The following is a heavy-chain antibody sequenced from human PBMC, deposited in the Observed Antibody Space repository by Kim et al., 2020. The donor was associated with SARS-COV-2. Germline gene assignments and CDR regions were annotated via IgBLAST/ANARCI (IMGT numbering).Heavy chain of an antibody. J-gene: IGHJ4*02. V-gene: IGHV3-23*01. D-gene: IGHD3-9*01. CDR3: AKYPTGYFSFDY. Sequence: YYADSVKGRFTISRDNSKNTLYLQMNSLRDEDMAVYYCAKYPTGYFSFDYWGQGTLVTVSS.